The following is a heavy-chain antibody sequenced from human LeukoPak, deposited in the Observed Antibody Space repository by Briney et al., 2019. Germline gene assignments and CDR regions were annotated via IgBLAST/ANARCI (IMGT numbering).Heavy chain of an antibody. Sequence: PGRSLRLSCAASGFTFDDYAMHWVRQAPGKGLEWVSGISWNSGSIGYADSVKGRFTISRDNAKNSLYLQMNSLRAEDTALYYCAKESTSHPSYGMDVWGQATTATVSS. D-gene: IGHD2-2*01. CDR3: AKESTSHPSYGMDV. CDR2: ISWNSGSI. CDR1: GFTFDDYA. J-gene: IGHJ6*02. V-gene: IGHV3-9*01.